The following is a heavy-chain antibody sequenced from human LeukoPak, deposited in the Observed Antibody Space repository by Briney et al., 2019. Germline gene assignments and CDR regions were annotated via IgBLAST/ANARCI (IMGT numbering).Heavy chain of an antibody. CDR2: ISYDGSNK. D-gene: IGHD2/OR15-2a*01. J-gene: IGHJ4*02. V-gene: IGHV3-30*04. CDR3: ARASMVLYYFDY. Sequence: PGRSLRLSCAASGFTFSSYAVHWVRQAPGKGLEWVAVISYDGSNKYYADSVKGRFTISRDNSKNTLYLQINSLRAEDTAVYYCARASMVLYYFDYWGQGTLVTVSS. CDR1: GFTFSSYA.